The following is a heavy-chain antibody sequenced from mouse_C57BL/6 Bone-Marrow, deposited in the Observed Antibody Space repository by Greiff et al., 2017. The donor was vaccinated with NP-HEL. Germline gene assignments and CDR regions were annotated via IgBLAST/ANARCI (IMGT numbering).Heavy chain of an antibody. D-gene: IGHD2-3*01. CDR1: GYTFTDYY. CDR3: ARSGWLPFAY. Sequence: VKLVESGAELERPGASVKLSCKASGYTFTDYYINWVKQRPGQGLEWIARIYPGSGNTYYNEKFKGKATLTAEKSSSTAYMQLSSLTSEDSAVYFCARSGWLPFAYWGQGTLVTVSA. J-gene: IGHJ3*01. V-gene: IGHV1-76*01. CDR2: IYPGSGNT.